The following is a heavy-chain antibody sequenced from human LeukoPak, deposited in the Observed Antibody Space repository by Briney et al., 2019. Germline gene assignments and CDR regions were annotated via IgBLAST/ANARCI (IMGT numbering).Heavy chain of an antibody. Sequence: GSLRLSCSASGFTFSTYAMHWVRQAPGKGLEYVSAISSNGGSTYYADSVKGRFTISRDNSKNTLYLQMSSLRAEDTAVYYCVKMVYSGYDNAFDIWGQGTMVTVSS. D-gene: IGHD5-12*01. CDR3: VKMVYSGYDNAFDI. CDR2: ISSNGGST. J-gene: IGHJ3*02. V-gene: IGHV3-64D*08. CDR1: GFTFSTYA.